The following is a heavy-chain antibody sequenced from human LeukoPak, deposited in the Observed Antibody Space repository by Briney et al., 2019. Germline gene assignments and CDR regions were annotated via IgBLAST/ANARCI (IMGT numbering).Heavy chain of an antibody. CDR2: IYYSGKT. Sequence: KPSETLSLTCTVSGGSITSDHWNWIRPPPRKGLEWIGCIYYSGKTYYNPSLKGRVTISVDMAKNQFSLRLTSVTAADTAVYYCARKNDFEILGQGTLVTVSS. CDR3: ARKNDFEI. V-gene: IGHV4-59*01. J-gene: IGHJ3*02. CDR1: GGSITSDH. D-gene: IGHD2/OR15-2a*01.